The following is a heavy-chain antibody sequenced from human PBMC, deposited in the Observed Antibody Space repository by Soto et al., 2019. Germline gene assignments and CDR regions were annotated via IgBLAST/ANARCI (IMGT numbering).Heavy chain of an antibody. CDR1: GYTFTSYG. CDR3: ARDPVAGTYFDY. CDR2: ISAYNGNK. Sequence: ASVKVSCKASGYTFTSYGISWVRQAPGQGLEWMGWISAYNGNKKYAQKLQGRVTMTTDTSTSTAYMELRSLRSDDTAVYYCARDPVAGTYFDYWGQGALVTVSS. V-gene: IGHV1-18*01. D-gene: IGHD6-19*01. J-gene: IGHJ4*02.